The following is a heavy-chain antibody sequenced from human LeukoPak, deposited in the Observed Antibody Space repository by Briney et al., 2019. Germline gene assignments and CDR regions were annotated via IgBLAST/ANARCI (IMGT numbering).Heavy chain of an antibody. J-gene: IGHJ5*02. Sequence: SETLSLTCTVSGGSMSSRYWSWIRQPPGKGLEWFGYVYYSGTTNSNPSLKSRVTISVDTSKNQFSLNLRSVTAADTAVYYCARDVARSGDLFGWFDPWGQGTLVIVSS. D-gene: IGHD3-10*01. CDR1: GGSMSSRY. CDR3: ARDVARSGDLFGWFDP. CDR2: VYYSGTT. V-gene: IGHV4-59*11.